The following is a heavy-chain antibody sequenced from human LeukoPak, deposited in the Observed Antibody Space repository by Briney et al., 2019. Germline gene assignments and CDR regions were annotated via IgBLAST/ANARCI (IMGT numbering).Heavy chain of an antibody. CDR3: ARENYDILTGYYIGYFDY. D-gene: IGHD3-9*01. CDR1: GGSISSYY. Sequence: PSETLSLTCTVSGGSISSYYWSWIRQPAGKGLEWIGRVHTSGSTNYNPSLKSRVTMSVDTAKNQFSLKLSSVTAADTAVYYCARENYDILTGYYIGYFDYWGQGTLVTVSS. CDR2: VHTSGST. J-gene: IGHJ4*02. V-gene: IGHV4-4*07.